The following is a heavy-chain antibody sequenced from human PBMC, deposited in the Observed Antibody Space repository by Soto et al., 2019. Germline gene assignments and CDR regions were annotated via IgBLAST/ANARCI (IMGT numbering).Heavy chain of an antibody. CDR3: AREIRGYSGYDSRLGEVFDP. Sequence: PSETLSLTCTVSGGSISSYDWSWIRQPPWRGLEWIGYIYYSGRTNYNPSLKSRVTISVDTSKNQFSLKLNSVTAADTAVYYCAREIRGYSGYDSRLGEVFDPWGQGTLVTVSS. J-gene: IGHJ5*02. D-gene: IGHD5-12*01. CDR1: GGSISSYD. CDR2: IYYSGRT. V-gene: IGHV4-59*01.